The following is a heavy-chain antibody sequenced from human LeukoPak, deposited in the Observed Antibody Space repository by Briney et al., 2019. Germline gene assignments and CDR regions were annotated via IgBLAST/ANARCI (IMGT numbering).Heavy chain of an antibody. V-gene: IGHV3-30*18. CDR1: GFTFRSYD. Sequence: GGSLRLSCAASGFTFRSYDMHWVRQAPGKGLEWVAVISYDGSKKYYAGSVNGRFTISRDNSKDTLYLQMNSLRGEDTAVYYCAKIVGSGDYWGQGTLVTVSS. J-gene: IGHJ4*02. CDR3: AKIVGSGDY. D-gene: IGHD1-26*01. CDR2: ISYDGSKK.